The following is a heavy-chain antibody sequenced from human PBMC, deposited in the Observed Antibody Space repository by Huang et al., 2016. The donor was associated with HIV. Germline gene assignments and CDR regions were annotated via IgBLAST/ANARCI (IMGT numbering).Heavy chain of an antibody. Sequence: EVQLVESGGGSVQPGGSLRLSCAASGFTFSSYWMSWVRQAPGKGLEWEDNIKQDGSEKYYVNSVRGQFTISRDNAKNSLYLQMNSLRAEDTAMYYCASNGYSSSWGDPFDIWGQGTMVTVSS. CDR3: ASNGYSSSWGDPFDI. J-gene: IGHJ3*02. D-gene: IGHD6-13*01. CDR2: IKQDGSEK. CDR1: GFTFSSYW. V-gene: IGHV3-7*01.